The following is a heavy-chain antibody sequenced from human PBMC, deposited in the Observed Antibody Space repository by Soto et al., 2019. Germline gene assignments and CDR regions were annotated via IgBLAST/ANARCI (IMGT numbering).Heavy chain of an antibody. V-gene: IGHV4-30-4*01. CDR1: GGSSSSGDYY. Sequence: ALSLTCTVSGGSSSSGDYYWRWIRQPPGKGLEGIGYIYYSGSTYYNPSLKSRVTISVGTSKNQLSLKLSSVTAADKAVYLCARVKRVYDYVWGSYRYYGMAFWGQG. D-gene: IGHD3-16*02. CDR2: IYYSGST. J-gene: IGHJ6*02. CDR3: ARVKRVYDYVWGSYRYYGMAF.